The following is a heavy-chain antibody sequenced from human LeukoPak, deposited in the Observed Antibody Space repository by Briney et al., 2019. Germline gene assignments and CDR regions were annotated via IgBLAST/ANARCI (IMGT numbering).Heavy chain of an antibody. CDR2: IYYSGST. Sequence: SETLSLTCAVYGGSFSSNSYYWGWIRQPPGKGLEWIGSIYYSGSTYYNPSLQSRVTISVDTSKNQFSLKLSSVTAADTAVYYCASGSPIGYFDYWGQGTLVTVSS. J-gene: IGHJ4*02. CDR1: GGSFSSNSYY. CDR3: ASGSPIGYFDY. D-gene: IGHD2/OR15-2a*01. V-gene: IGHV4-39*07.